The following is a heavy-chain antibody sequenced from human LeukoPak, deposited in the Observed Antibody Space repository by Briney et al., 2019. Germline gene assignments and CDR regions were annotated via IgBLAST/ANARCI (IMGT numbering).Heavy chain of an antibody. V-gene: IGHV3-74*03. Sequence: GGSLRLSCAGSRFTFSSYWMHWVRQAPGKGLVWVSCINSDGSSAKYADSVKGRFTVSRDNAKNTLYLQMNSLRVEDTAVYYCARAFSSLGLDPWGQGTLVTVSS. D-gene: IGHD2-2*01. J-gene: IGHJ5*02. CDR1: RFTFSSYW. CDR2: INSDGSSA. CDR3: ARAFSSLGLDP.